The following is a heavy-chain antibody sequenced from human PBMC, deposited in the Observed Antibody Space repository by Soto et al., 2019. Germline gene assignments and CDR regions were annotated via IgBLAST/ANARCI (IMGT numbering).Heavy chain of an antibody. CDR1: GYTLTELS. CDR3: ATEGVRMPPLGWFDP. D-gene: IGHD2-2*01. CDR2: FDPEDGET. V-gene: IGHV1-24*01. Sequence: ASVKVSCKVSGYTLTELSMHWVRQAPGKGLEWTGGFDPEDGETIYAQKFQGRVTMTEDTSTDTAYMELSSLRSEDTAVYYCATEGVRMPPLGWFDPWGQGTLVTVSS. J-gene: IGHJ5*02.